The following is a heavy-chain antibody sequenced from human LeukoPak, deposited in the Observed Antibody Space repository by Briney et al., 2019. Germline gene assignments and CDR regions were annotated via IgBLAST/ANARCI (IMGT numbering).Heavy chain of an antibody. CDR2: INWNGGST. V-gene: IGHV3-20*01. CDR1: GFTFDDYG. Sequence: GGALRLSCAASGFTFDDYGMSWVRQAPGKGLEWVSGINWNGGSTGYADSVKGRFTISRDNAKNSLYLQMNSLRAEDTALYHCARDLGSTSCWFDPWGQGTLVTVSS. D-gene: IGHD2-2*01. J-gene: IGHJ5*02. CDR3: ARDLGSTSCWFDP.